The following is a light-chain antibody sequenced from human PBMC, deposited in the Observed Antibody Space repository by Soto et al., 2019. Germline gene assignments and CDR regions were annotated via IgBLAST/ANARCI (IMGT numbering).Light chain of an antibody. V-gene: IGKV1-5*01. CDR2: DAS. CDR3: QQCYMGWT. J-gene: IGKJ1*01. Sequence: DFQMTQSPSTLSASVGDRVTITCRASQSIGRFLAWYQHQPGKAPKLLIYDASTLESGVPSRFSGTGSGTEFTFSITSLQPEDFGTYYCQQCYMGWTFGQGTKVDIK. CDR1: QSIGRF.